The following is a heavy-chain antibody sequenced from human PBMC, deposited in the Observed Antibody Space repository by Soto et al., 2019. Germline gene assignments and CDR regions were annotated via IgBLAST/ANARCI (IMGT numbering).Heavy chain of an antibody. CDR1: GGSISSSSYY. V-gene: IGHV4-39*01. Sequence: QLQLQESGPGLVKPSETLSLTCTVSGGSISSSSYYWGWIRQPPGKGLEWIGSIYYSGSTYYNPSLKSRVTISVDTSKNQFSLKLSSVTAADTAVYYCARQGGTVAGIDPPGYWGQGTLVTVSS. CDR2: IYYSGST. D-gene: IGHD6-19*01. CDR3: ARQGGTVAGIDPPGY. J-gene: IGHJ4*02.